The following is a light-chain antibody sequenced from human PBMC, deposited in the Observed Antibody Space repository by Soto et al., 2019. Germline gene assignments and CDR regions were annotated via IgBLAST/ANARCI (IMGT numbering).Light chain of an antibody. CDR3: SSYTNINTRACV. CDR1: SSNVGGYNY. V-gene: IGLV2-14*01. Sequence: QSALTQPRSVSGSPGQSVALSCTGTSSNVGGYNYVSWYQQHPGKAPKLMIYEVTDRPSGVSNRFSGSKSGNTASLTISGLQAEDEAEYYCSSYTNINTRACVFGTGTKVTVL. CDR2: EVT. J-gene: IGLJ1*01.